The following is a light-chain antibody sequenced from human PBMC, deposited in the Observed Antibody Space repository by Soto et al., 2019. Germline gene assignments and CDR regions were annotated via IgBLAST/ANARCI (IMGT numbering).Light chain of an antibody. V-gene: IGKV1-39*01. J-gene: IGKJ5*01. CDR3: QQSYSTPIT. CDR1: QSISSY. Sequence: DIQMTQSPSSLSASVGDRVTITCRASQSISSYLNWYQQKPGKAPKLLIYAASSLQSGVPSRFSGSGSGTDFTLTISNLQPEDFATYYCQQSYSTPITFGQGTRREIK. CDR2: AAS.